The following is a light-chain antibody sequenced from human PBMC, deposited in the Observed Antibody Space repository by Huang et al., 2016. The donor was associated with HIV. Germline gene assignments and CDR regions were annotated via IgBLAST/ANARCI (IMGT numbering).Light chain of an antibody. Sequence: DIQMTQSPSSLPASVGDRVTVTCRASQSNTSYLHWYQLKPGKAPKLLIHTASSLQSGVPARFSGSGAGTDFTHTISSLQPEDFATYCCQQSYSPPYTFGQGTKLEIK. CDR3: QQSYSPPYT. CDR1: QSNTSY. J-gene: IGKJ2*01. CDR2: TAS. V-gene: IGKV1-39*01.